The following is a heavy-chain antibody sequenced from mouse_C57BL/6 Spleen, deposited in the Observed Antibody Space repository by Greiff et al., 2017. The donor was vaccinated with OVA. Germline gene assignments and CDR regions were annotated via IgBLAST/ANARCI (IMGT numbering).Heavy chain of an antibody. V-gene: IGHV1-55*01. CDR2: IYPGSGST. CDR1: GYTFTSYW. J-gene: IGHJ1*03. CDR3: TIITTVPNWDFDV. Sequence: QVQLQQPGAELVKPGASVKMSCKASGYTFTSYWITWVKQRPGQGLEWIGDIYPGSGSTNSNEKFKSKATLTVYTSTSTAYMQLSSLTSEDSAVYYCTIITTVPNWDFDVWGTGTTVTVSS. D-gene: IGHD1-1*01.